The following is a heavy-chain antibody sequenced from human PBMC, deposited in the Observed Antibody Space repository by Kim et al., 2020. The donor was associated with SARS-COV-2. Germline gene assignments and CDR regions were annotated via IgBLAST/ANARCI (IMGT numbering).Heavy chain of an antibody. CDR3: AKDTYYYDSSGYHY. J-gene: IGHJ4*02. V-gene: IGHV3-30*18. CDR1: GFTFSSYG. CDR2: ISYDGSNK. D-gene: IGHD3-22*01. Sequence: GGSLRLSCAASGFTFSSYGMHWVRQAPGKGLEWVAVISYDGSNKYYADSVKGRFTISRDNSKNTLYLQMNSLRAEDTAVYYCAKDTYYYDSSGYHYWGQG.